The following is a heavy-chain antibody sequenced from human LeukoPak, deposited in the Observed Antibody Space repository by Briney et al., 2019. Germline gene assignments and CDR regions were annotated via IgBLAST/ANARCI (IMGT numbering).Heavy chain of an antibody. J-gene: IGHJ4*02. V-gene: IGHV1-24*01. CDR2: FDPEDGET. Sequence: ASVKVSCKVSGYTLTELSMHWVRQAPGKGLEWMGGFDPEDGETIYAQKFQGRVTITADKSTSTAYMELRSLRSDDTAVYYCARDRGGVVVIPIDYWGQGTLVTVSS. CDR1: GYTLTELS. D-gene: IGHD3-22*01. CDR3: ARDRGGVVVIPIDY.